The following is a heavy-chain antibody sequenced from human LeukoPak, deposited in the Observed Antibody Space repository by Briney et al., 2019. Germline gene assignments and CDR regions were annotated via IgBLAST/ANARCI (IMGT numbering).Heavy chain of an antibody. Sequence: GGSLRLSCAASGFTSSTYWIHWVRQAPGKGLMWVSRINSDDSSTSYADSVKGRFTISRDNAKNTVYLHMNSLKVEDTAVYYCARSYYGDYEDFWGQGTLVAVSS. CDR3: ARSYYGDYEDF. J-gene: IGHJ4*02. D-gene: IGHD4-17*01. V-gene: IGHV3-74*01. CDR1: GFTSSTYW. CDR2: INSDDSST.